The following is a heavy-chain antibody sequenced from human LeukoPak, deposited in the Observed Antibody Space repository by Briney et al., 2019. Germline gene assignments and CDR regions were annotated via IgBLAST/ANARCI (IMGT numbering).Heavy chain of an antibody. CDR2: VSDSGGRT. CDR1: GITLSNYG. D-gene: IGHD3-22*01. Sequence: GGSLRLSRAVSGITLSNYGMSWVRQAPGKGLEWVAGVSDSGGRTYYADSVRGRFTISRDNPKNTLYLQMNSLRAEDTAVYFCAKRGVVIRVILVGFHKEAYYFDSWGQGALVTVSS. V-gene: IGHV3-23*01. J-gene: IGHJ4*02. CDR3: AKRGVVIRVILVGFHKEAYYFDS.